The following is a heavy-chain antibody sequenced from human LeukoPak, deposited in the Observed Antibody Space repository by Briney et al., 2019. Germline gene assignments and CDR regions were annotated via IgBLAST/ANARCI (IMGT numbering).Heavy chain of an antibody. CDR2: ISSNGGST. CDR1: GFTSSSYG. CDR3: ARDPSALLTPYFDY. J-gene: IGHJ4*02. Sequence: GGSLRLSCAASGFTSSSYGMHWVRQAPGKGLEYVSAISSNGGSTYYANSVKGRFTISRDNSKNTLYLQMGSLRAEDMAVYYCARDPSALLTPYFDYWGQGTLVTVSS. V-gene: IGHV3-64*01. D-gene: IGHD2-15*01.